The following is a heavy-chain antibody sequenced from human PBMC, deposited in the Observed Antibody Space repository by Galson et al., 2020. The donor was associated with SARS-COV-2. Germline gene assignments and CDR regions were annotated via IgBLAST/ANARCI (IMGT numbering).Heavy chain of an antibody. J-gene: IGHJ6*02. CDR2: INAANGDT. CDR1: GYNFSNYV. CDR3: ARGKAVAVYGTDV. V-gene: IGHV1-3*01. D-gene: IGHD6-19*01. Sequence: ASVKVSCKASGYNFSNYVLYWVRQAPGQRLEWMGWINAANGDTKYSEKFQGRVTITRDRSANTGYMEMRSLRVEDTAVYYCARGKAVAVYGTDVWGQGTTVTVS.